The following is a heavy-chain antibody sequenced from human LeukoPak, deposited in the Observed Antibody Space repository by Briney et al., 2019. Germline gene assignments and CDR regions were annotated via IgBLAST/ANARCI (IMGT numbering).Heavy chain of an antibody. CDR3: ARADYYGSGSYYNLDY. J-gene: IGHJ4*02. CDR2: IIPILGIA. CDR1: GGTFSSYA. D-gene: IGHD3-10*01. Sequence: ASVKVSCTASGGTFSSYAISWVRQAPGQGLEWMGRIIPILGIANYAQKFQGRVTITADKSTSTAYMELSSLRSEDTAVYYCARADYYGSGSYYNLDYWGQGTLVTVSS. V-gene: IGHV1-69*04.